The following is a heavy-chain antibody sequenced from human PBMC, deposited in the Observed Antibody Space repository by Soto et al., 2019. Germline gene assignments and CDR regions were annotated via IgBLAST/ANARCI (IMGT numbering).Heavy chain of an antibody. D-gene: IGHD2-2*01. J-gene: IGHJ6*02. CDR1: GGTFSSYA. CDR3: ASHSSLRGYCISTSCYGYYYGMDV. CDR2: IIPIFGTA. Sequence: QVQLVQSGAEVKKPGSSVKVSCKASGGTFSSYAISWVRQAPGQGLEWMGVIIPIFGTADYAQKFQGRVTITADESTSTAYMELSSLRSEDTAVYYCASHSSLRGYCISTSCYGYYYGMDVWGQGTTVTVSS. V-gene: IGHV1-69*12.